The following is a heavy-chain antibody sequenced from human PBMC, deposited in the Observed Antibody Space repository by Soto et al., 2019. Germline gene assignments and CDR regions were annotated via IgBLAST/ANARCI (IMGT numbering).Heavy chain of an antibody. CDR2: TYYRSKWYN. CDR1: GDSFSSDSAA. D-gene: IGHD6-19*01. J-gene: IGHJ6*04. Sequence: PSQTLSLTCAISGDSFSSDSAAWNWIRQSPSRGLEWLGRTYYRSKWYNDYAVSVNGRITINPDTSKNHFSLQLNSVTLEDTAVYYCVRSRVFIAVAGMATYYYYYGMDVWGEGTKVTVSS. CDR3: VRSRVFIAVAGMATYYYYYGMDV. V-gene: IGHV6-1*01.